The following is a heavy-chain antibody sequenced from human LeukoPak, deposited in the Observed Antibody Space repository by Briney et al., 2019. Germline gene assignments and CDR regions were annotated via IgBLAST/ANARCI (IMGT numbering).Heavy chain of an antibody. J-gene: IGHJ4*02. D-gene: IGHD3-22*01. Sequence: ASVKVSCKASGYTFTSYGISWVRQAPGQGLEWMGWISAYNGNTNYAQKLQGRVTMTTDTSTSTAYMELRSLRSDDTAVYYCARMYYYDSSGYYYGDYWGQGTLDTVSS. CDR2: ISAYNGNT. CDR1: GYTFTSYG. CDR3: ARMYYYDSSGYYYGDY. V-gene: IGHV1-18*01.